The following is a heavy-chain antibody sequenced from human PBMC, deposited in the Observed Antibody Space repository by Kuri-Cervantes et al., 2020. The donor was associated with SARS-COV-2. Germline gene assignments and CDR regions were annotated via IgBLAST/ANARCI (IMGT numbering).Heavy chain of an antibody. J-gene: IGHJ6*03. CDR2: IIPIFGTA. Sequence: SVKVSCKASGGTFSSYAISWVRQAPGQGLEWMGGIIPIFGTANYAQKFQGRVTITTDESTSTAYMELSSLRSDGTAVYYCARGGYFDWLANLYYYYMDVWGKGTTVTVSS. V-gene: IGHV1-69*05. D-gene: IGHD3-9*01. CDR1: GGTFSSYA. CDR3: ARGGYFDWLANLYYYYMDV.